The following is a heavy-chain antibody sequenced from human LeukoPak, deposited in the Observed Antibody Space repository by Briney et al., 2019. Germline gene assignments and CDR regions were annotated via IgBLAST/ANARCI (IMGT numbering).Heavy chain of an antibody. J-gene: IGHJ4*02. CDR3: ARGYFDYSDYDY. V-gene: IGHV4-59*01. CDR1: GGSISSYY. D-gene: IGHD3-9*01. CDR2: IHYSGST. Sequence: SETLSLTCTVSGGSISSYYWSWIRQPPGRGLEWIGYIHYSGSTNYNPSLKSRVTISVDTSKNQFSLKLSSVTAADTAVYYCARGYFDYSDYDYWDQGTLVTVSS.